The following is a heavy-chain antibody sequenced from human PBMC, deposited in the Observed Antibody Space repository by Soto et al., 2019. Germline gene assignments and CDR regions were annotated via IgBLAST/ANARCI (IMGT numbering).Heavy chain of an antibody. D-gene: IGHD4-17*01. Sequence: GGSLRLSCAASGFTFSNAWMNWVRQAPGKGLEWVGRIKSKTDGGTTDYAAPVKGSFTISRDDAKNTLYLQMNSLKTEDTAVYYCTTDSPTTVVFAVRVKNYYYYGMDVWGQGTTVTVSS. V-gene: IGHV3-15*07. J-gene: IGHJ6*02. CDR1: GFTFSNAW. CDR3: TTDSPTTVVFAVRVKNYYYYGMDV. CDR2: IKSKTDGGTT.